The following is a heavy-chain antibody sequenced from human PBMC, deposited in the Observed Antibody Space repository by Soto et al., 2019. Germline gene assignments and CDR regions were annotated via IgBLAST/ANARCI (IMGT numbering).Heavy chain of an antibody. D-gene: IGHD6-13*01. CDR1: GFTFGSYP. J-gene: IGHJ4*02. CDR2: ISTNGDST. Sequence: EVQLVESGGGLVQPGGSLRLSFEASGFTFGSYPMHWVRQAPGKGLEYVSAISTNGDSTFYANSVKGRFTISRDNSKNTLYLQMGSLRAEDMGVYYCAREGMSRPRWVFDYWGQGTLVTASS. V-gene: IGHV3-64*01. CDR3: AREGMSRPRWVFDY.